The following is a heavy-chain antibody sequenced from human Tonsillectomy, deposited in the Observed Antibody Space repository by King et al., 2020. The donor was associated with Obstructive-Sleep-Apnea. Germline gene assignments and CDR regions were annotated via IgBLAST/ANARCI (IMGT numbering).Heavy chain of an antibody. V-gene: IGHV3-48*04. CDR2: ISSSSSTI. J-gene: IGHJ6*02. CDR1: GFTFSSYS. CDR3: AANPYYYYGMDV. Sequence: VQLVESGGGLVQPGGSLRLSCAASGFTFSSYSMNWVRQAPGKGLEWVSYISSSSSTIYYADSVKGRFTISRDNAKNSLYLQMNSLRAEDTAVYYCAANPYYYYGMDVWGQGTTVTVSS.